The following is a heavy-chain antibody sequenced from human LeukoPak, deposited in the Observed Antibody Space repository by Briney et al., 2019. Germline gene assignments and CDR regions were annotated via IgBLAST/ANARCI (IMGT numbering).Heavy chain of an antibody. V-gene: IGHV3-7*01. Sequence: GGSLRLSCAASGFTVSSNYMSWVRQAPGKGLEWVANIKQDGSEKYYVDSVKGRFTISRDNAKNSLYLQMNSLRAEDTAVYYCARDAGYDYVWGSYRLLDYYFDYWGQGTLVTVSS. CDR1: GFTVSSNY. CDR2: IKQDGSEK. CDR3: ARDAGYDYVWGSYRLLDYYFDY. J-gene: IGHJ4*02. D-gene: IGHD3-16*02.